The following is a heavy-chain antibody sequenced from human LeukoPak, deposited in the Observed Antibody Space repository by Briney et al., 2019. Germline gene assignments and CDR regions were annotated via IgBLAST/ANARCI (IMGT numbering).Heavy chain of an antibody. D-gene: IGHD2-2*01. V-gene: IGHV4-4*07. CDR3: ARDRWYCSSTSCSRNWFDP. CDR2: IYTSGST. J-gene: IGHJ5*02. Sequence: PSETLSLTCTVSGGSISSYYWSWIRQPAGKGLEWIGRIYTSGSTNYNPSLKSRVTISVDTSKDQFSLKLSSVTAADTAVYYCARDRWYCSSTSCSRNWFDPWGQGTLVTVSS. CDR1: GGSISSYY.